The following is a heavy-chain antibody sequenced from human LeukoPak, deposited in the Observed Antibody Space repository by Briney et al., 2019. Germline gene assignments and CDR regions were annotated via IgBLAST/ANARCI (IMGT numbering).Heavy chain of an antibody. CDR3: ARRGNVWTGPGY. D-gene: IGHD1-1*01. CDR1: GYSFTNYW. J-gene: IGHJ4*02. CDR2: IYPGDSDT. Sequence: GESLKISGKGSGYSFTNYWIGWVRQMPGKGLEWMGLIYPGDSDTRNSPSFQGQVTISVDKSITTAYLQWSSLKASDTAMYYCARRGNVWTGPGYWGQGTLVAVSS. V-gene: IGHV5-51*01.